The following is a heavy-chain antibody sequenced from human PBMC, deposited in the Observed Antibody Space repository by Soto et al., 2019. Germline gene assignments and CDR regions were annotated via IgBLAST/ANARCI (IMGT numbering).Heavy chain of an antibody. CDR1: GFTFSSYW. V-gene: IGHV3-74*01. Sequence: VGSLRLSCAASGFTFSSYWMHWVRQAPGKGLVWVSRINSDGSSTSYADSVKGRFTISRDNAKNTLYLQMNSLRAEDTAVYYCARLGRPPYDFWSGYYYYYYYGMDVWGQGATVTVSS. D-gene: IGHD3-3*01. J-gene: IGHJ6*02. CDR2: INSDGSST. CDR3: ARLGRPPYDFWSGYYYYYYYGMDV.